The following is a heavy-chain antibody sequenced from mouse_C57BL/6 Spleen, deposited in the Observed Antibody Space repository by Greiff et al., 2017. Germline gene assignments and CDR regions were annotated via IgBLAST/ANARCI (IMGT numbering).Heavy chain of an antibody. CDR1: GFSLSTSGMG. J-gene: IGHJ1*03. CDR3: ARSHGSSWYFDV. CDR2: IYWDDDK. Sequence: QVQLKESGPGILQSSQTLSLTCSFSGFSLSTSGMGVSWIRQPSGKGLEWLAHIYWDDDKRYNPSLKSRLTISKDTSRNQVFLKITSVDTADTATYYCARSHGSSWYFDVWGTGTTVTVSS. D-gene: IGHD1-1*01. V-gene: IGHV8-12*01.